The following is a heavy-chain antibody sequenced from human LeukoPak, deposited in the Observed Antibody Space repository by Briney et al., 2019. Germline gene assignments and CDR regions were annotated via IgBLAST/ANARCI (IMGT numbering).Heavy chain of an antibody. CDR2: IIPIFGTA. Sequence: SVKVSCKASGGTFSSYAISWVPQAPGQGLEWMGGIIPIFGTANYAQKFQGRVTTTTDESTSTAYMELSSLRSEDTAVYYCARVSGSSGPFDYWGQGTLVTVSS. D-gene: IGHD3-22*01. CDR3: ARVSGSSGPFDY. V-gene: IGHV1-69*05. J-gene: IGHJ4*02. CDR1: GGTFSSYA.